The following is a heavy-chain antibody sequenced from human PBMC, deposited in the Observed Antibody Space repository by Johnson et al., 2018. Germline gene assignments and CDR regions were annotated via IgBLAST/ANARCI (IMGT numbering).Heavy chain of an antibody. CDR2: IYSGGST. D-gene: IGHD2-21*02. J-gene: IGHJ1*01. CDR3: ARGADPDCGGDCCFQY. CDR1: GFTVSSNY. Sequence: QSGGSLRLSCAASGFTVSSNYMSWVRQAPWKGLEWVSVIYSGGSTYYADSVKCRFTISRDSSKNTLYLQMNSLRAEDTAVYYCARGADPDCGGDCCFQYGGQGTLVTVSS. V-gene: IGHV3-53*01.